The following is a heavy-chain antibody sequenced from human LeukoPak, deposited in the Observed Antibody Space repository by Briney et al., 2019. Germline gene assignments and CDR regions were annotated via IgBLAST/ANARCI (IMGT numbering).Heavy chain of an antibody. CDR3: ARWVPHCSSTSCYVYYFDY. CDR1: GGSFSGYY. D-gene: IGHD2-2*01. V-gene: IGHV4-34*01. Sequence: SETLSLTCAVYGGSFSGYYWSWIRQPPGKGLEWIGEINHSGSTNYNPSLKSRVTISVDTSKNQFPLKLSSVTAADTAVYYCARWVPHCSSTSCYVYYFDYWGQGTLDTVSS. J-gene: IGHJ4*02. CDR2: INHSGST.